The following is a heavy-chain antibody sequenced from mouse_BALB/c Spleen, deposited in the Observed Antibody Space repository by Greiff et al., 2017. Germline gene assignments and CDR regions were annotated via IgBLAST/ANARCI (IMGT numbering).Heavy chain of an antibody. J-gene: IGHJ4*01. CDR3: ARVLGRGAMDY. CDR2: ISSGSSTI. V-gene: IGHV5-17*02. Sequence: EVQGVESGGGLVQPGGSRKLSCAASGFTFSSFGMHWVRQAPEKGLEWVAYISSGSSTIYYADTVKGRFTISRDNPKNTLFLQMTSLRSEDTAMYYCARVLGRGAMDYWGQGTSVTVSS. D-gene: IGHD4-1*01. CDR1: GFTFSSFG.